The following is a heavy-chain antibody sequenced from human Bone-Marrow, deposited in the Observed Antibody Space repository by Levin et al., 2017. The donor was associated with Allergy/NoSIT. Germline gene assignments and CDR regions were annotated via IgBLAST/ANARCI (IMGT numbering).Heavy chain of an antibody. CDR3: VKDRGYYYVRGAFDS. D-gene: IGHD3-22*01. CDR1: GFTFRDYG. V-gene: IGHV3-23*03. CDR2: VGGGAIAT. Sequence: HPGGSLRLSCVGSGFTFRDYGMSWVRQAPGKGLEWISGVGGGAIATSYVDSVKGRFTISRDNSKNTLYLQMNSLRAEDSGFYYCVKDRGYYYVRGAFDSWGQGTLVTVSS. J-gene: IGHJ4*02.